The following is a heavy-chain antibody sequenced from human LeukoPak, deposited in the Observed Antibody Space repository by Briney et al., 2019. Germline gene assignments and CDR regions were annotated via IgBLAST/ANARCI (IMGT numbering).Heavy chain of an antibody. CDR3: VRESDVWSGPGIGRPLDV. J-gene: IGHJ6*04. CDR1: GFTFSNSW. V-gene: IGHV3-7*01. Sequence: GGSLRLSCLASGFTFSNSWMTWVPQAPGRGLEWVANIKEDGSDKQYVDSVRGRFTISRDNAKNSVSLQMDGLRAEDTAVYHCVRESDVWSGPGIGRPLDVWGKGTTVTVSS. D-gene: IGHD3-3*01. CDR2: IKEDGSDK.